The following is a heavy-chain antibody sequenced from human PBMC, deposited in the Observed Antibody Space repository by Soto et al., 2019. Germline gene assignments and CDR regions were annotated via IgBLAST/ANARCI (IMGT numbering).Heavy chain of an antibody. J-gene: IGHJ4*02. CDR1: GGSISNYY. CDR2: IYDSDNS. Sequence: QVQLQESGPGVVKPSETLSLTCTASGGSISNYYWSWIRQPPGKGLEWIGYIYDSDNSNYNPSLKSRVTISVDTSANQFFLKLGSVTAADTAVYYCAREVSWSGYFESWGQGTLVTVSS. D-gene: IGHD3-3*01. CDR3: AREVSWSGYFES. V-gene: IGHV4-59*01.